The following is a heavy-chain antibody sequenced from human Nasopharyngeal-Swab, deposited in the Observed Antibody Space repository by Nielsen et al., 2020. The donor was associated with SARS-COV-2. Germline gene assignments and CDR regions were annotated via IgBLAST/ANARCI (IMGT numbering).Heavy chain of an antibody. CDR3: ARVGVSLYYYYYGMDV. Sequence: GESLKISCAASGFTFSSYEMNWVRQAPGKGLEWVSYISSSGSTIYYADSVKGRFTISRDNAKNSLYLQMNSLRAEDTAVYYCARVGVSLYYYYYGMDVWCQGTTVTVSS. J-gene: IGHJ6*02. V-gene: IGHV3-48*03. CDR2: ISSSGSTI. CDR1: GFTFSSYE. D-gene: IGHD3-10*01.